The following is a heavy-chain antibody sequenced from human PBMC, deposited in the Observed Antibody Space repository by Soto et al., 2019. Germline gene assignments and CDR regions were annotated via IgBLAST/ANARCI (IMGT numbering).Heavy chain of an antibody. J-gene: IGHJ4*02. D-gene: IGHD3-10*01. CDR3: ARVLVRGVYFDY. Sequence: PSETLSLTCAVSGGSISSSSYYWGWIRQPPGKGLEWIGSIYYSGSTYYNPSLKSRVTISVDTSKNQFSLKLSSVTAADTAVYYCARVLVRGVYFDYWGQGTLVTVSS. CDR2: IYYSGST. V-gene: IGHV4-39*01. CDR1: GGSISSSSYY.